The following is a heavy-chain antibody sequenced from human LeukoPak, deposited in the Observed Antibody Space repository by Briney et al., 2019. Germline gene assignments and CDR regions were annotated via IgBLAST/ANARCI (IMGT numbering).Heavy chain of an antibody. J-gene: IGHJ4*02. CDR1: GFTFSTYG. CDR3: ARDRYSSSSGLIAY. D-gene: IGHD6-6*01. Sequence: GGSLRLSCAASGFTFSTYGMHWVRQAPGKGLGWVAVISYDGSNKYYADSVKGRFTISRDNSKNSLYLQMNSLRAEDTAVYYCARDRYSSSSGLIAYWGQGTLVTVSS. CDR2: ISYDGSNK. V-gene: IGHV3-30*03.